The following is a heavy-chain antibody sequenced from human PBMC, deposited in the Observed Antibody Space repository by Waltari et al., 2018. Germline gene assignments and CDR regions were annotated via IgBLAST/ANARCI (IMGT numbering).Heavy chain of an antibody. Sequence: QVQLQASGPGLVKPSATLSLTCAVSGYSISSGYYWGWLRPPTGKGLQWIGSIYHSGSTYYNPSLKSRVTISVDTSKNQFSLKLSSGTAADTAVYYCARVGGGPYYDFWSGYYPPAFDIWGQGTMVTVSS. J-gene: IGHJ3*02. CDR3: ARVGGGPYYDFWSGYYPPAFDI. CDR2: IYHSGST. V-gene: IGHV4-38-2*01. CDR1: GYSISSGYY. D-gene: IGHD3-3*01.